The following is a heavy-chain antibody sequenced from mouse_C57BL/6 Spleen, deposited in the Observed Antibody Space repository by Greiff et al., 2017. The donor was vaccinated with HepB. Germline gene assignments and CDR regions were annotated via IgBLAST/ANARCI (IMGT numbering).Heavy chain of an antibody. J-gene: IGHJ3*01. D-gene: IGHD2-5*01. V-gene: IGHV1-82*01. CDR3: ARHYSNYGLAWFAY. CDR1: GYAFSSSW. CDR2: IYPGDGDT. Sequence: VQLQQSGPELVKPGASVKISCKASGYAFSSSWMNWVKQRPGKGLEWIGRIYPGDGDTNYNGKFKGKATLTADKSSSTAYMQLSSLTSEDSAVYFCARHYSNYGLAWFAYWGQGTLVTVSA.